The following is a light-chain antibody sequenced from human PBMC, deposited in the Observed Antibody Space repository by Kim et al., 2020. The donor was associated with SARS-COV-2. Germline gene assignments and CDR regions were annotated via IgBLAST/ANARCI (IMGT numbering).Light chain of an antibody. Sequence: IVLTQSPGTLSLSPGERATLSCRASQTVYKGYLAWYQQRPGQTPRLLLYQTSNRATGIPDRFSGSGSGTDFTLTISRLEPEDFAVYYCQQYGSLPPYTFGQGTMLEI. CDR2: QTS. V-gene: IGKV3-20*01. CDR1: QTVYKGY. J-gene: IGKJ2*01. CDR3: QQYGSLPPYT.